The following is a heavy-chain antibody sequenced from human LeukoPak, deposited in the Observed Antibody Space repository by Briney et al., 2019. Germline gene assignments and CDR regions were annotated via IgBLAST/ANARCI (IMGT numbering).Heavy chain of an antibody. CDR3: ARDQSWIQLWLVWFDP. Sequence: SETLSLTCTVSGGSISSSSYYWGWIHQPPGKGLEWIGSIYYSGSTYYNPSLKSRVTISVDTSKNQFSLKLSSVTAADTAVYYCARDQSWIQLWLVWFDPWGQGTLVTVSS. CDR1: GGSISSSSYY. D-gene: IGHD5-18*01. J-gene: IGHJ5*02. CDR2: IYYSGST. V-gene: IGHV4-39*07.